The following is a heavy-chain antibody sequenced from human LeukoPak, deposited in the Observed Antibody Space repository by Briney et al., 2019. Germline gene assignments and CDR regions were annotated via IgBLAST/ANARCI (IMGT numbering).Heavy chain of an antibody. D-gene: IGHD5-24*01. CDR2: IYPADSAN. CDR3: ARRTVDGYNTFDY. CDR1: GSSFTSYW. J-gene: IGHJ4*02. Sequence: GESLKISCKGFGSSFTSYWCGWFPQLPDKGLGWLGIIYPADSANRYSPSFQGQSTISADKYISTAYLKWSSLNASDTAMYYCARRTVDGYNTFDYWGQGTLVTVSS. V-gene: IGHV5-51*01.